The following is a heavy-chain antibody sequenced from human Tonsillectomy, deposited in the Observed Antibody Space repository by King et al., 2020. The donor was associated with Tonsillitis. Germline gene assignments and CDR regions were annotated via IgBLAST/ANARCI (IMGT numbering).Heavy chain of an antibody. CDR1: GGSISSYY. D-gene: IGHD4-23*01. Sequence: QLQESGPGLVKPSETLSLTCTVSGGSISSYYWSWIRQPPGKGLEWIGYIYYSGSTNYNPSLKSRVTISVDTSKNQFSLKLSSVTAADTAVYYCARQTTVVTHQIYYFDYWGQGTLVTVSS. CDR2: IYYSGST. CDR3: ARQTTVVTHQIYYFDY. V-gene: IGHV4-59*08. J-gene: IGHJ4*02.